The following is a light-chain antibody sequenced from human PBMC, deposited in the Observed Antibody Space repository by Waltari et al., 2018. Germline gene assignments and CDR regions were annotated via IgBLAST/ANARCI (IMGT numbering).Light chain of an antibody. Sequence: SYELTQPPSLSVSPGQTARITCPGDAWPKKYAYWYQQKSGQAPVLVIYEDNKRPSGIPERISGSSSGTMATLTVSGAQVEDEADYCCYSTDSSGNHRVFGGGTRLTVL. V-gene: IGLV3-10*01. CDR1: AWPKKY. CDR3: YSTDSSGNHRV. J-gene: IGLJ2*01. CDR2: EDN.